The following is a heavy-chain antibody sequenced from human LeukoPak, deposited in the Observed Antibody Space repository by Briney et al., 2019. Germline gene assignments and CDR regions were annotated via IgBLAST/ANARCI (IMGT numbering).Heavy chain of an antibody. J-gene: IGHJ4*02. CDR1: GFTFSSYA. V-gene: IGHV3-23*01. CDR3: AKDTSSSSWNY. Sequence: GGSLRLSCAAPGFTFSSYAMSWVRQAPGKGLEWVSAISGSGGSTYYADSVKGRFTISRDNSKSTLYLQMNSLRAEDTAVYYCAKDTSSSSWNYWGQGTLVTVSS. D-gene: IGHD6-13*01. CDR2: ISGSGGST.